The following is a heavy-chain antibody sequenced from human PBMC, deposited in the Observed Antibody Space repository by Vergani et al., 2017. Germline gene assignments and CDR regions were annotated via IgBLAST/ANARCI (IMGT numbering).Heavy chain of an antibody. J-gene: IGHJ4*02. CDR2: IIPILGTA. Sequence: QVQLVQSGAEVKKPGSSVKVSCKASGGTFSSYAISWVRQAPGQGLEWMGRIIPILGTANYAQQFQGRVTITADESTSTAYMELSSLRSEDTAVYYCARDISIRYYDFWSGYLDYWGQGTLVTVSS. D-gene: IGHD3-3*01. CDR1: GGTFSSYA. V-gene: IGHV1-69*11. CDR3: ARDISIRYYDFWSGYLDY.